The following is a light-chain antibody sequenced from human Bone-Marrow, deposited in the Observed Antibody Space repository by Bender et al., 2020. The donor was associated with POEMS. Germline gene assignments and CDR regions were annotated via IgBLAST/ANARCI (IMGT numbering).Light chain of an antibody. Sequence: QSVLTQPPSASGTPGQRVTISCSGSGSNIGGYPVNWYQQLPGTAPRLLIYTNNERPSGVPDRFSGSKSGNTASLTISGLQAEDEADYYCTSFTSSSTWVFGGGTKLTVL. CDR2: TNN. V-gene: IGLV1-44*01. CDR3: TSFTSSSTWV. CDR1: GSNIGGYP. J-gene: IGLJ3*02.